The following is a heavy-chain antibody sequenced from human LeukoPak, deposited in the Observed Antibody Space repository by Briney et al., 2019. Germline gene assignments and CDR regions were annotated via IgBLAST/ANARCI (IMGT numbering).Heavy chain of an antibody. V-gene: IGHV4-34*01. CDR3: ERAVAVTSSLGYYYYYYGMDV. D-gene: IGHD6-19*01. J-gene: IGHJ6*04. CDR1: GGSFSGYY. CDR2: INHSGST. Sequence: SETLSLTCAVYGGSFSGYYWSWIRQPPGKGLEWIGEINHSGSTNYNPSLKSRVTISVDTSKNQFSLKLSSVTAADTAVYYCERAVAVTSSLGYYYYYYGMDVWGKGTTVTVSS.